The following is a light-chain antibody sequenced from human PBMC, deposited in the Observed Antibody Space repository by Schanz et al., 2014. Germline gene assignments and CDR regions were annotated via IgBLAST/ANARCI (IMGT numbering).Light chain of an antibody. Sequence: QSALTQPASVSGSPGQSITISCTGTSSDVGGYNYVSWYQQYPGKAPKLMIYAVNKRPSGVPDRFSGSKSGNTASLTVSGLQAEDDADYYCSSYAGSRNLVFGGGTKLTVL. J-gene: IGLJ2*01. CDR3: SSYAGSRNLV. CDR2: AVN. CDR1: SSDVGGYNY. V-gene: IGLV2-8*01.